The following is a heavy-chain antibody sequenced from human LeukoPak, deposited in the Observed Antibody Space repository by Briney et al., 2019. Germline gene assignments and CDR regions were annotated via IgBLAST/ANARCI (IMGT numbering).Heavy chain of an antibody. D-gene: IGHD2-2*02. J-gene: IGHJ4*02. Sequence: PSETLSLTCAVSGGSISSGGYYWSWIRQPAGKGLKWIGRIYTSGSTNYNPSLKSRVTMSVDTSKNQFSLKLSSVTAADTAVYYCARDGLGYCSSTSCHRRSYYFDYWGQGTLVTVSS. CDR3: ARDGLGYCSSTSCHRRSYYFDY. CDR1: GGSISSGGYY. CDR2: IYTSGST. V-gene: IGHV4-61*02.